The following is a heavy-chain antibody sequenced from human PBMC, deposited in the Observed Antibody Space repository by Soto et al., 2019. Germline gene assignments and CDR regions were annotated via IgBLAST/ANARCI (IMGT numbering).Heavy chain of an antibody. J-gene: IGHJ4*02. CDR1: GFALSVYA. Sequence: QVQLVESGGGVVQPGRSLRLSCAASGFALSVYAMHWVRQAPGKGLEWVAVISYDGTIKHYMDSVKGRFTISRDNSKNMLFLPMNSLRPEDTAVFYCARGERSGYYDSWGLGTLVTVSS. CDR3: ARGERSGYYDS. CDR2: ISYDGTIK. D-gene: IGHD3-3*01. V-gene: IGHV3-30-3*01.